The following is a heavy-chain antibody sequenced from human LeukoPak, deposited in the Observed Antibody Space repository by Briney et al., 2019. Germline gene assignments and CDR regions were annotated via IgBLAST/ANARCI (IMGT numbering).Heavy chain of an antibody. J-gene: IGHJ5*02. CDR1: GYTFNDYY. V-gene: IGHV1-2*02. D-gene: IGHD1-26*01. Sequence: ASVKVSCKASGYTFNDYYMHWVRQAPGQGLEWMGRINPDSGGTDYAQKFQGRVTMTRDMSTSTDYMELSSLRSEDTAIYYCARDNSVGDNAWWFDPWGQGTLVTVSS. CDR2: INPDSGGT. CDR3: ARDNSVGDNAWWFDP.